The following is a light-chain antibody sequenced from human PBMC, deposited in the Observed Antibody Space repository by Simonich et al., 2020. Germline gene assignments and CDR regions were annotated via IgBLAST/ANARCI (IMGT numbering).Light chain of an antibody. CDR1: SSDVGGYNY. Sequence: QSALTQPASVSGSPGQSIPISCTGPSSDVGGYNYVSWYQQHPGKAPKLLIYDVRKRPSGVSNRFSGSKSGNTASLTISGLQAEDEADYYCSSYTSSSTLVFGGGTKLTVL. CDR2: DVR. V-gene: IGLV2-14*03. CDR3: SSYTSSSTLV. J-gene: IGLJ3*02.